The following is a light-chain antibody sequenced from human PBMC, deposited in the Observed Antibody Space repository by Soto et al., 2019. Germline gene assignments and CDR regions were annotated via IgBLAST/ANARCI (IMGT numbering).Light chain of an antibody. CDR3: QQSSNWPPWT. CDR2: DAS. CDR1: QSVGTS. V-gene: IGKV3-11*01. J-gene: IGKJ1*01. Sequence: EIVLPQSPDTLSLSPGERATFSCKASQSVGTSLAWFQQKPGQAPRLLIYDASVRATCIPVRFSGRGSGTDCTLTVSRLQPEDIPRYYCQQSSNWPPWTFGRGTRVEI.